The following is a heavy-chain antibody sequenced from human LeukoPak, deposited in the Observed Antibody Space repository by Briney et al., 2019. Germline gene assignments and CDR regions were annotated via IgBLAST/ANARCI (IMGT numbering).Heavy chain of an antibody. CDR1: GYTFTGYY. Sequence: ASVKVSCKASGYTFTGYYMHWVRQAPGQGLECMGWINPNSGGTMYAQKFQGRVTMTRNTSITTAYMELSRLRFDDSAVYYCARDPVYGDLVPWFDPWGQGTLVTVSS. V-gene: IGHV1-2*02. CDR2: INPNSGGT. J-gene: IGHJ5*02. D-gene: IGHD4-17*01. CDR3: ARDPVYGDLVPWFDP.